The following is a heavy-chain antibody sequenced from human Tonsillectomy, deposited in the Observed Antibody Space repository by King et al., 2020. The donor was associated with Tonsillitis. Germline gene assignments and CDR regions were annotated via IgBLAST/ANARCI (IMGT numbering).Heavy chain of an antibody. CDR3: AGYFYDSSGYPGY. J-gene: IGHJ4*02. D-gene: IGHD3-22*01. CDR1: EFTVSTNY. Sequence: VQLVESGGGLVQPGGSLRLSWAASEFTVSTNYMCWVRQAPGKGREWVSVVYDGGRTSYADSVKGRFTISRDSSKNTVYLQMNSLRAEDTAVYYCAGYFYDSSGYPGYWGQGTLVTVSS. V-gene: IGHV3-66*01. CDR2: VYDGGRT.